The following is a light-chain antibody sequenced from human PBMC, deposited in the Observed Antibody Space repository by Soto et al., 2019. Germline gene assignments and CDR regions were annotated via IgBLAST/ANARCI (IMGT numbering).Light chain of an antibody. CDR2: SAS. CDR3: QQSFSAPYT. CDR1: QNIEEY. V-gene: IGKV1-39*01. Sequence: DIQVTQSPSSLSASVGDRVTITCRASQNIEEYLNWYQHRPGKAPLLLIYSASDLRSDVPSRFSGGGSGTTFTLTISSLQPEDFDTYYCQQSFSAPYTFGQGTKVDI. J-gene: IGKJ2*01.